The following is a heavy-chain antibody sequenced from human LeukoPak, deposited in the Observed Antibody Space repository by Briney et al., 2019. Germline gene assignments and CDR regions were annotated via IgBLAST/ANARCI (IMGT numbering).Heavy chain of an antibody. J-gene: IGHJ4*02. CDR1: GFTSSDYS. CDR2: ISSSSSST. CDR3: ARDKTPVDGSESYFDY. V-gene: IGHV3-11*06. Sequence: GGSLRLSCAASGFTSSDYSMSWVRQAPGKGLEWVSYISSSSSSTNYADSVKGRFTISRDNAKNSLYLQMNSLRAEDTAVYYCARDKTPVDGSESYFDYWGQGTLVTVSS. D-gene: IGHD3-10*01.